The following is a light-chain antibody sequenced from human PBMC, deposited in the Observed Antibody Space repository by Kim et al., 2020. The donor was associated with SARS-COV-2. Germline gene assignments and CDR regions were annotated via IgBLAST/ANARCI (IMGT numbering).Light chain of an antibody. CDR2: ATP. Sequence: TPTAPRRTSNTCARYDLLCYQQRPCPAPNLLSHATPHRPSGVPARFSRSTSGTSAPLAIPGLHSEHEADYYCPSYDSSLRGLVFGGGTQLTVL. CDR1: TSNTCARYD. CDR3: PSYDSSLRGLV. V-gene: IGLV1-40*01. J-gene: IGLJ3*02.